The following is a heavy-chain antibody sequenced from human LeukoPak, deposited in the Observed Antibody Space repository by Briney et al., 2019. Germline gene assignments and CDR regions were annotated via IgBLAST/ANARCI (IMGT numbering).Heavy chain of an antibody. Sequence: GGSLRLSCAASGFTFSSYSMNWVRQAPGKGLEWVSSISSSSSYVYYADSVKGRFTISRDNAKNSLYLQMHSLRAEDTAVYYCARNLYRDIVVVVAADLWGQGTLVTVSS. V-gene: IGHV3-21*01. CDR2: ISSSSSYV. CDR3: ARNLYRDIVVVVAADL. J-gene: IGHJ5*02. CDR1: GFTFSSYS. D-gene: IGHD2-15*01.